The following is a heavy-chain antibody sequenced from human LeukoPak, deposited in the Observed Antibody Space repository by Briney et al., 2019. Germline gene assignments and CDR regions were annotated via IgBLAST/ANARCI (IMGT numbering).Heavy chain of an antibody. V-gene: IGHV4-39*01. Sequence: SETLSLTCTVSGGSISTSSYYLGWIRQPPGKGLEWIGSIDYSGSTYYNPSLKSRVTISVDTSKNQFSLKLSSVTAADTAVYYCARSPDSSVGLFDPWGQGTLVTVSS. D-gene: IGHD6-25*01. CDR2: IDYSGST. J-gene: IGHJ5*02. CDR1: GGSISTSSYY. CDR3: ARSPDSSVGLFDP.